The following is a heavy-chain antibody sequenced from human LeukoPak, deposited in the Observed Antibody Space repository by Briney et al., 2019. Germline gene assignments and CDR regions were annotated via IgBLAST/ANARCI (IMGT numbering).Heavy chain of an antibody. V-gene: IGHV3-13*01. D-gene: IGHD4-17*01. J-gene: IGHJ3*02. CDR2: IGTAGDT. CDR3: ARGPYGDYATRDDAFDI. Sequence: GGSLRLSCAASGFTFSSYDMHWVRQATGKGLEWVSAIGTAGDTYYPGSVKGRFTISRENAKNSLYLQMNSLRAGDTAVYYCARGPYGDYATRDDAFDIWGQGTMVTVSS. CDR1: GFTFSSYD.